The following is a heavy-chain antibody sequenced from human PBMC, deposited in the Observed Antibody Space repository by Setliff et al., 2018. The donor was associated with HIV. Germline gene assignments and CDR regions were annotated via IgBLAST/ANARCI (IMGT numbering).Heavy chain of an antibody. J-gene: IGHJ4*02. CDR2: VYTSGSA. V-gene: IGHV4-61*09. CDR1: GGSISSGSYY. Sequence: SETLSLTCTVSGGSISSGSYYWNWIRQPAGRGLEWIGHVYTSGSASYNPPLKSRVTISIDTSKNQFSLELRSVIAADTAVYYCARQGAFCSGTSCYYFDYWGQGILVTVSS. CDR3: ARQGAFCSGTSCYYFDY. D-gene: IGHD2-2*01.